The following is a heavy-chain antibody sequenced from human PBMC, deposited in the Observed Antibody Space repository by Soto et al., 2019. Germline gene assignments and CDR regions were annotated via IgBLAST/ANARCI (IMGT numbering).Heavy chain of an antibody. V-gene: IGHV1-18*01. J-gene: IGHJ5*02. CDR3: ARDQYCSSTSCYVLIRGWFDP. CDR2: ISAYNGNT. CDR1: GYTFTSYG. D-gene: IGHD2-2*01. Sequence: ASVKVSCKASGYTFTSYGISWVRQASGQGLEWMGWISAYNGNTNYAQKLQGRVTMTTDTSTSTAYMELRSLRSDDTAVYYCARDQYCSSTSCYVLIRGWFDPWGQGTLVTVSS.